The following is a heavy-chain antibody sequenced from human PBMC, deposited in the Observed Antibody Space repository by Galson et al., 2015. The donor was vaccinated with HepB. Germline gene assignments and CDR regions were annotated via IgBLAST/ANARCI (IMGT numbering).Heavy chain of an antibody. V-gene: IGHV5-51*01. CDR1: GYSFTSYW. CDR3: ARHRHFGELPAHAFDI. J-gene: IGHJ3*02. Sequence: QSGAEVKKPGESLKISCKGSGYSFTSYWIGWVRQMPGKGLEWMGIIYPGDSDTRYSPTFQGQVTISADKSISTAYLQWSSLKASDTAMYYCARHRHFGELPAHAFDIWGQGTMVTVSS. CDR2: IYPGDSDT. D-gene: IGHD3-10*01.